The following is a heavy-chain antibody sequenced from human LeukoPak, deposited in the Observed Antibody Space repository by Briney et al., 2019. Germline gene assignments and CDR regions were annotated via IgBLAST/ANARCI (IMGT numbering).Heavy chain of an antibody. CDR2: ISAYNGNT. V-gene: IGHV1-18*01. J-gene: IGHJ6*02. CDR1: GYTFTSYG. CDR3: ARRITMVRGVITYYYYYGMDV. Sequence: ASVKVSCKASGYTFTSYGISWVRQAPGQGLEWMGWISAYNGNTNYAQKLQGRVTVTTDTSTSTAYMELRSLRSDDTAVYYCARRITMVRGVITYYYYYGMDVWGQGTTVTVSS. D-gene: IGHD3-10*01.